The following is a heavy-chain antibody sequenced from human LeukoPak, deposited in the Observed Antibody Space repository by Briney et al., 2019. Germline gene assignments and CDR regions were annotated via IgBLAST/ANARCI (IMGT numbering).Heavy chain of an antibody. V-gene: IGHV1-69*01. CDR1: GGTFSSYA. D-gene: IGHD5-12*01. J-gene: IGHJ4*02. CDR2: IIPIFGTA. CDR3: ARRKERGYSGYDSPFDY. Sequence: GSSVKVSCEASGGTFSSYAISWVRQAPGQGLEWMGGIIPIFGTANYAQKFQGRVTITADESTSTAYMELSSLRSEDTAVYYCARRKERGYSGYDSPFDYWGQGTLVTVSS.